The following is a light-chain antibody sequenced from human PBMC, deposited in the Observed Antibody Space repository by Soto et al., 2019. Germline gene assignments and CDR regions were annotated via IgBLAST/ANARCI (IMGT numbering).Light chain of an antibody. CDR2: DVS. CDR3: SSYTSSSTPYV. V-gene: IGLV2-14*01. CDR1: SSDLGGYNY. Sequence: QSVLTQPASVSGSPGQSITISCTGTSSDLGGYNYVSWYQQHPGKAPKLVIYDVSNRPSGVSNRFSGSKSGNTASLSISGLQAEDEADYYCSSYTSSSTPYVFGTGTKVTVL. J-gene: IGLJ1*01.